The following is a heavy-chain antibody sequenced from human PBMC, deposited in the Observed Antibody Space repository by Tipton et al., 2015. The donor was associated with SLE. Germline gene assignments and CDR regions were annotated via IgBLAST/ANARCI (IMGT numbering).Heavy chain of an antibody. D-gene: IGHD2-8*02. Sequence: SLRLSCAASGFPFNNYAMAWVRQPPGKGLEWVAGLSAYGGAPYYTDSVKGRFTISRDNGKNTLYLQMNSLRPEDTAVYYCGTTSTDYGMDAWGQGTTVTVSS. CDR2: LSAYGGAP. V-gene: IGHV3-23*01. CDR3: GTTSTDYGMDA. CDR1: GFPFNNYA. J-gene: IGHJ6*02.